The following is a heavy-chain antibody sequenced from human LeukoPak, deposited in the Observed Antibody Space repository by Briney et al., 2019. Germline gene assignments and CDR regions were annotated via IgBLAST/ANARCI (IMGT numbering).Heavy chain of an antibody. CDR3: AKGGYDGSGIN. CDR2: IGGSGAKT. CDR1: GFTFSRYG. V-gene: IGHV3-23*01. D-gene: IGHD3-22*01. J-gene: IGHJ4*02. Sequence: GGSLRLSCAASGFTFSRYGMHWVRQAPGKGLEWVSAIGGSGAKTYYADSVKGRFTISRDNSKNTLYLQMNSLRAEDTAVYYCAKGGYDGSGINWGQGTLVTVSS.